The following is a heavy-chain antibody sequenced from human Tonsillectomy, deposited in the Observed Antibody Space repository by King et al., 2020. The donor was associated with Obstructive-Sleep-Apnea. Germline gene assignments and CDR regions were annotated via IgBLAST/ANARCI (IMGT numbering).Heavy chain of an antibody. D-gene: IGHD3-10*01. J-gene: IGHJ4*02. Sequence: QLQESGPGLVKPSETLSLTCTVSGGSITSSSYYWGWFRQPPGKGLERIGNIYYSVRTYYNPSLKSRVTISVDTSKNQFSLKLSSVTAADTALCYCAGGRMVRGPGGYFDYWGQGTLVTVSS. CDR3: AGGRMVRGPGGYFDY. V-gene: IGHV4-39*07. CDR1: GGSITSSSYY. CDR2: IYYSVRT.